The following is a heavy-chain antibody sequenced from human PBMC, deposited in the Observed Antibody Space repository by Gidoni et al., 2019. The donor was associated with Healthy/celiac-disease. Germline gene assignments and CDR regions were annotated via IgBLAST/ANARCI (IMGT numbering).Heavy chain of an antibody. Sequence: QVQLVESGGGVVQPGRSLRLSCAAAGFTFSSYATHWVRQAPGKGLEWVAVISYDGSNKYYADSVKARFTISRDNSKNTLYLQMNSLRAEDTAVYYCARGGSSSTPNFDYWGQGTLVTVSS. J-gene: IGHJ4*02. D-gene: IGHD6-6*01. V-gene: IGHV3-30-3*01. CDR3: ARGGSSSTPNFDY. CDR1: GFTFSSYA. CDR2: ISYDGSNK.